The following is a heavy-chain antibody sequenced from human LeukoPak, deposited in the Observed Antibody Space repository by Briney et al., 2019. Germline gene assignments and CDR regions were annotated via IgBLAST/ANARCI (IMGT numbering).Heavy chain of an antibody. CDR3: ARHYYGGNEGPDAEYFQH. CDR1: GYSFTSYW. CDR2: IYPGDSDT. D-gene: IGHD4-23*01. J-gene: IGHJ1*01. V-gene: IGHV5-51*01. Sequence: GGSLKISCKGSGYSFTSYWIGWVRQMPGKGLEWMGIIYPGDSDTRYSPSFQGQVTISADKSISTAYLQWSSLKASDTAMYYCARHYYGGNEGPDAEYFQHWGQGTLVTVSS.